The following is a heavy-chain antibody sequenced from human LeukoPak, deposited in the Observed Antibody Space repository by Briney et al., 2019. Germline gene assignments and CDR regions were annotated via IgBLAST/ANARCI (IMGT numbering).Heavy chain of an antibody. V-gene: IGHV3-11*06. CDR1: GFTFSGYY. CDR2: ISSSSSYT. J-gene: IGHJ4*02. CDR3: ARAYYDYVWGSYKPSV. Sequence: GGSLRLSCAASGFTFSGYYMSWIRQAPGKGLEWVSYISSSSSYTNYADSVKGRFTISRDNAKNSLYLQMNSLRAEDTAVYYCARAYYDYVWGSYKPSVWGQGTLVTVSS. D-gene: IGHD3-16*01.